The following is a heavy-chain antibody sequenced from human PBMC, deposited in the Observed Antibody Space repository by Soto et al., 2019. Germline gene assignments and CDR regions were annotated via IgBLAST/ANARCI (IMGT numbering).Heavy chain of an antibody. CDR3: PKRPLTAAGFDY. V-gene: IGHV3-23*01. D-gene: IGHD6-13*01. CDR1: GFTFSNYA. CDR2: ITGGGGGT. J-gene: IGHJ4*02. Sequence: EVQLLESGGGLVQPGGSLRISCAASGFTFSNYAMTWVRQALGKGLEWVSAITGGGGGTYFVDSVKGRFTITRDNSKNSVYVQMNRLTASDTAVNYSPKRPLTAAGFDYWGQGTLVTVSS.